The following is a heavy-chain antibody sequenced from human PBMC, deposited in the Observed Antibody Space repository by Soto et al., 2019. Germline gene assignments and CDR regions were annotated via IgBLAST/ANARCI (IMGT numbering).Heavy chain of an antibody. CDR2: IYYSEST. CDR1: GGSISSYY. D-gene: IGHD6-19*01. Sequence: QVQLQESGPGLVKPSETLSLTCTVSGGSISSYYWSWIRQPPGKGLEWIGFIYYSESTNYNPALQSRVTTSVDTSKNQFSLRLTSVTAADTAVYYCARAVEMYASGWYYFDYWGQGTLVTVSS. J-gene: IGHJ4*02. V-gene: IGHV4-59*01. CDR3: ARAVEMYASGWYYFDY.